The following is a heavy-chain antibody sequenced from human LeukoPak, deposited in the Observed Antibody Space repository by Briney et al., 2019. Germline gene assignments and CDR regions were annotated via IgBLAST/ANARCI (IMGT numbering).Heavy chain of an antibody. CDR1: GFTLSSYW. J-gene: IGHJ4*02. CDR2: IKQDGSEK. V-gene: IGHV3-7*01. Sequence: PGGSLRLSCAASGFTLSSYWMSWVRQAPGKGLEWVANIKQDGSEKYYVDSVKGRFTTSRDNAKNSLYLQMNSLRAEDTAVYYCARGLGLDYWGQGTLVTVSS. D-gene: IGHD3-16*01. CDR3: ARGLGLDY.